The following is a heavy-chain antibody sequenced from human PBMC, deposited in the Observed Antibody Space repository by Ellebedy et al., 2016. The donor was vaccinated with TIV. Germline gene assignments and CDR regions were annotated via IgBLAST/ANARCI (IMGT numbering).Heavy chain of an antibody. V-gene: IGHV1-18*01. D-gene: IGHD2-21*01. Sequence: ASVKVSCXASGYTFIGYGINWVRQAPGQGLEWMGWISTYNGKTESAQKFQGRVTMTTSASRTTAYMELRSLRSDDTAVYFCARDQQADCDGDCWAGAFDVWGQGTTITVSS. J-gene: IGHJ3*01. CDR2: ISTYNGKT. CDR1: GYTFIGYG. CDR3: ARDQQADCDGDCWAGAFDV.